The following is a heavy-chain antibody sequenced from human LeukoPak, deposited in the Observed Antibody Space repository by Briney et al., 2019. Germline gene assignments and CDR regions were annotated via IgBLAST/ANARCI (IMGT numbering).Heavy chain of an antibody. V-gene: IGHV3-30*18. CDR2: ISYEGGTQ. D-gene: IGHD3-10*01. Sequence: PGGSLRLSCAASGVTLSPYGMHWVRQAPGKGLEWVAVISYEGGTQRYADSVKGRYIISRDNPRNTLYLQMNNLRTEDTAVYYCAKEGTPQVSTWYDLWGQGTQVIVSS. CDR1: GVTLSPYG. CDR3: AKEGTPQVSTWYDL. J-gene: IGHJ5*02.